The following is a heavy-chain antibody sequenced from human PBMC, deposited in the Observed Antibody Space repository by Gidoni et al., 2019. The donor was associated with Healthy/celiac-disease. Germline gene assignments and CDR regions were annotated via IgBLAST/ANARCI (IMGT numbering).Heavy chain of an antibody. CDR1: GYTFTSYY. V-gene: IGHV1-46*03. CDR3: ARGADYYDSSGYDSDAFDI. J-gene: IGHJ3*02. CDR2: INPSGGST. Sequence: QVQLVQSGAEVKKPGASVKVSCKASGYTFTSYYMHWVRQAPGHGLEWMGIINPSGGSTSYAQKFQGRVTMTRDTSTSTVYMELSSLRSEDTAVYYCARGADYYDSSGYDSDAFDIWGQGTMVTVSS. D-gene: IGHD3-22*01.